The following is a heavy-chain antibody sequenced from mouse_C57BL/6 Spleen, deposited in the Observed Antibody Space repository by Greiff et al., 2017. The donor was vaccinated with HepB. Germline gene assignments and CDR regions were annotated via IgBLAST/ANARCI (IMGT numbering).Heavy chain of an antibody. V-gene: IGHV14-3*01. J-gene: IGHJ3*01. CDR3: ASHFDYGSSPFAY. D-gene: IGHD1-1*01. Sequence: VQLKESVAELVRPGASVKLSCTASGFNIKNTYMHWVKQRPEQGLEWIGRIDPANGNTKYAPKFQGKATITADTSSNTAYLQLSSLTSEDTAIYYCASHFDYGSSPFAYWGQGTLVTVSA. CDR1: GFNIKNTY. CDR2: IDPANGNT.